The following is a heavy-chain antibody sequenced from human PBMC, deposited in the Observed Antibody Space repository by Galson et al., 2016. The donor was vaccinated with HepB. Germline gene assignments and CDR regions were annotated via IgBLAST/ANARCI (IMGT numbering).Heavy chain of an antibody. D-gene: IGHD1-26*01. CDR2: ISPDGSNT. J-gene: IGHJ4*02. CDR3: SRTKWENSFES. CDR1: GFTFSAYW. V-gene: IGHV3-74*03. Sequence: SLRLSCAASGFTFSAYWMHWVRQAPGKGLVWGSRISPDGSNTNYAYADSVQGRFTISRDNAKNTLYLQMSSLRIEDTAVYYCSRTKWENSFESWGQGTLVTVSS.